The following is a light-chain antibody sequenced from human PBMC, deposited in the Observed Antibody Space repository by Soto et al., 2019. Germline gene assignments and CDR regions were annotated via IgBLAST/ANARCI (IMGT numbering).Light chain of an antibody. CDR3: QQYSIWRT. Sequence: EIVLTHSQATLAVYPGQRAAIRCRASQSVSNNLAWYQQKAGQAPRLLIYGASTRATGIPARFSGSGSGTEFTLTISSLQSEDFAVYYCQQYSIWRTFGQGTKVDIK. CDR2: GAS. CDR1: QSVSNN. J-gene: IGKJ1*01. V-gene: IGKV3-15*01.